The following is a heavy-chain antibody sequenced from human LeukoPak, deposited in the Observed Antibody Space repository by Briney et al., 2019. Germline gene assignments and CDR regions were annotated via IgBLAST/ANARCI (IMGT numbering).Heavy chain of an antibody. Sequence: GGSQSLLCAVSGLIFSSFAVSGVRQARGKGLEGVSAISGSGGSTYYADSVKGRFTISRDNSKTTLYLQMNSLRAEDTAVYYCAKEEIVGATLDYWGQGTLVTVSS. CDR3: AKEEIVGATLDY. V-gene: IGHV3-23*01. J-gene: IGHJ4*02. CDR2: ISGSGGST. CDR1: GLIFSSFA. D-gene: IGHD1-26*01.